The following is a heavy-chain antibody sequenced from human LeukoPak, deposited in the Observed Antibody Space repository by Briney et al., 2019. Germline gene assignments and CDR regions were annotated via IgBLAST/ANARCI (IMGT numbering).Heavy chain of an antibody. D-gene: IGHD6-19*01. J-gene: IGHJ3*02. V-gene: IGHV4-39*01. CDR1: GGSISSSSYY. Sequence: SETLSLTCTVSGGSISSSSYYWGWIRQPPGKGLEWIGSIYYSGSTYYNPSLKSRVTISVDTSKNQFSLKLSSVTAADTAVYYCARTYSSGWYGLAFDIWGQGTMVTVSS. CDR3: ARTYSSGWYGLAFDI. CDR2: IYYSGST.